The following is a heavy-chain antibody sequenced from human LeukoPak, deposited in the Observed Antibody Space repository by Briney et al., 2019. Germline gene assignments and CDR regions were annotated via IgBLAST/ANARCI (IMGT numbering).Heavy chain of an antibody. J-gene: IGHJ3*02. CDR1: GFTFSSYA. CDR3: ARSRYLDWGGAFDM. CDR2: ISGSGGST. D-gene: IGHD3-9*01. V-gene: IGHV3-23*01. Sequence: GGSLRLSCAASGFTFSSYAMSWVRQAPGKGLEWVSAISGSGGSTYYADSVRGRFTISRDNSKNTVYLQLNSLRGEDTAIYYCARSRYLDWGGAFDMWGQGTMVTVSS.